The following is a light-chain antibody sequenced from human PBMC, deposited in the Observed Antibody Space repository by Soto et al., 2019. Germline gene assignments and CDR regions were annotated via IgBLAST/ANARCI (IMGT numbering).Light chain of an antibody. CDR3: QQYNNWPPVT. V-gene: IGKV3-15*01. CDR2: GAS. CDR1: QSVSNN. Sequence: EIVITQSQATLSVSPGERATLSCRASQSVSNNLAWYQQKPGQTPRLLIYGASTRATGIPVRFSGSGSGTEFTLTISSLQSEDFAVYYCQQYNNWPPVTFGQGTKVDIK. J-gene: IGKJ2*01.